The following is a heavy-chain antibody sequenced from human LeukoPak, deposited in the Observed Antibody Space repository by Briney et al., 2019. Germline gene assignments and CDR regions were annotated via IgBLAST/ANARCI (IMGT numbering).Heavy chain of an antibody. CDR2: IYSGGST. CDR1: GFAVSSNY. CDR3: ARGGSYLSAFDI. V-gene: IGHV3-53*01. D-gene: IGHD1-26*01. J-gene: IGHJ3*02. Sequence: GGSLRLSCAASGFAVSSNYMSWVRQAPGKGLEWVSTIYSGGSTFFADSVKVRFTISRDNSKNTLYLQMNSLRAEDTAVYYCARGGSYLSAFDIWGQGKMVTVSS.